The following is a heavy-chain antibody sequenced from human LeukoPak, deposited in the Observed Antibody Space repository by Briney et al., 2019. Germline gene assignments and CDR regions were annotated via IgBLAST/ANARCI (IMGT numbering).Heavy chain of an antibody. CDR1: GYSFTNYW. CDR3: ARRGCNGGSCYGH. V-gene: IGHV5-51*01. J-gene: IGHJ4*02. D-gene: IGHD2-15*01. CDR2: IYPGDSDT. Sequence: GESLKISCKGSGYSFTNYWIGWVRQMPGKGLEWMGIIYPGDSDTRYSPSFQGQVTISADKSISTAYLQWSSLEASDTAMYYCARRGCNGGSCYGHWGQGTLVTVSS.